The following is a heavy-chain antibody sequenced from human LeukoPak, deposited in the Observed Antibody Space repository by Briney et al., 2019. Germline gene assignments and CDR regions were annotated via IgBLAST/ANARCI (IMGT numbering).Heavy chain of an antibody. CDR2: IYSGGTT. Sequence: GGSLRLSCAASGFTVNINYMSWFRQAPGQGLEWVSIIYSGGTTHYADSVKGRFTISRDNPENTLYLQMDSLRAEETAAYYCARTYYSGSGTYPRWFDPWGQGTLVTVSS. CDR1: GFTVNINY. V-gene: IGHV3-53*01. D-gene: IGHD3-10*01. CDR3: ARTYYSGSGTYPRWFDP. J-gene: IGHJ5*02.